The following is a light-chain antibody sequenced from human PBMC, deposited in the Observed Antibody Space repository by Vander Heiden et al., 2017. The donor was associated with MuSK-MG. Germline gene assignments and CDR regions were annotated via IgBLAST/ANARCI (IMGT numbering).Light chain of an antibody. CDR1: NTRSKH. CDR3: QAWNSSTGV. Sequence: SYARTETRSVWGALGQTARITCGGNNTRSKHVHSYQPKPGQAPVLVIYRDSNRPSGIPVRFSGSNSGNTATLTISRVQAGDEADYYCQAWNSSTGVFGGGTKLTVL. V-gene: IGLV3-9*01. CDR2: RDS. J-gene: IGLJ3*02.